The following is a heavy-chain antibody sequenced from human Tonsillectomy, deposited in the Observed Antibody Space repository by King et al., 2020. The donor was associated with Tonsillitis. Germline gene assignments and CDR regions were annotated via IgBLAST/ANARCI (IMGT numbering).Heavy chain of an antibody. CDR2: IKSDGSST. Sequence: VQLVESGGGLVQPGGSLRLSCAASGFTFGSYWMHWVRQAPGKGLVWVSRIKSDGSSTSYADSVKGRFTISRDNAKNTLYLQMNSLRAEDTAVYFCTRVRTVGFDAFDIWGQGTMVTVSS. CDR3: TRVRTVGFDAFDI. J-gene: IGHJ3*02. CDR1: GFTFGSYW. V-gene: IGHV3-74*02. D-gene: IGHD1/OR15-1a*01.